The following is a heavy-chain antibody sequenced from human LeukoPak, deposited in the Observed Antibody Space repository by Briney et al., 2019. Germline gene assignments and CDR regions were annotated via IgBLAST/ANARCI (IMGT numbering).Heavy chain of an antibody. J-gene: IGHJ4*02. CDR2: IYSGGDT. Sequence: GGSLRLSCAASGFSVRGYYMSWVGQAPGRGLEWGSVIYSGGDTSYPDSVKGRFTVSRNNAENTVDLHMNGLRPEDTAFYYCARGFSNFEDSGRGTLVTVSS. CDR3: ARGFSNFED. V-gene: IGHV3-66*02. CDR1: GFSVRGYY.